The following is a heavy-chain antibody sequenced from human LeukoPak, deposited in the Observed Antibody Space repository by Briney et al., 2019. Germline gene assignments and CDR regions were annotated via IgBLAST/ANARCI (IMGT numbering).Heavy chain of an antibody. D-gene: IGHD4-17*01. CDR1: GFTFDEYG. Sequence: HPGRSLRLSCAGSGFTFDEYGMHWVRQAPGKGLEWVAGISWNSGNIGYADSVKGRFTISRDNAKNSLYLQMNSLRAEDTALYYCAKTLYYGDSYYFDYWGQGTLVTVSS. V-gene: IGHV3-9*01. J-gene: IGHJ4*02. CDR2: ISWNSGNI. CDR3: AKTLYYGDSYYFDY.